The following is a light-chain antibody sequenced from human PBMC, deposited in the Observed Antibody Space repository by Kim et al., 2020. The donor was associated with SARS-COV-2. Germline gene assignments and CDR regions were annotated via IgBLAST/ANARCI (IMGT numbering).Light chain of an antibody. CDR2: DVS. CDR3: SSYASSRSYV. Sequence: QSALTQPASVSGSPGQSITISCTGTSSDVGRYNYVSWYQQHPGKAPKLMIYDVSERPSGVSDRFSGSKSGNTASLTISGLQAEDEGDYYCSSYASSRSYVFGTGAKVTVL. J-gene: IGLJ1*01. V-gene: IGLV2-14*01. CDR1: SSDVGRYNY.